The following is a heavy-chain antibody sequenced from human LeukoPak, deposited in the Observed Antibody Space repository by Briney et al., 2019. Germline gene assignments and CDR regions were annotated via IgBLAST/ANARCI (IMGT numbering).Heavy chain of an antibody. V-gene: IGHV3-23*01. CDR2: ISGSSDST. J-gene: IGHJ4*02. Sequence: GGSLRLSCAASGFTFSSYAMSWVRQAPGKGLEWVSAISGSSDSTYYADSVKGRFTISRDKSKNTLYLQMNSLRAEDTAVYYCAKDRGYYYGSGSYWGQGTLSPSPQ. CDR1: GFTFSSYA. D-gene: IGHD3-10*01. CDR3: AKDRGYYYGSGSY.